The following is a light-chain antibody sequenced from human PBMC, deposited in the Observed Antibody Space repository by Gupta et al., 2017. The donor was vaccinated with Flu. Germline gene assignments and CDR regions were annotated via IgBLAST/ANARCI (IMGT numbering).Light chain of an antibody. V-gene: IGLV2-11*01. J-gene: IGLJ2*01. CDR3: CSYAGTFTFV. Sequence: TISCTGSTSDIGNYDYASWYQQHPGKAPKLMIYSITERPSGVPERFSGSKSGKTASLTISGLQAEDEASYYCCSYAGTFTFVFGGGTKLTV. CDR1: TSDIGNYDY. CDR2: SIT.